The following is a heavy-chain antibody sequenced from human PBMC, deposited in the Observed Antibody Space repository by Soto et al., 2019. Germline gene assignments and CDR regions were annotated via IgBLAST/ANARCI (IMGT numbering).Heavy chain of an antibody. J-gene: IGHJ6*02. D-gene: IGHD6-13*01. Sequence: SETLSLTCAVYGGSFSGYYWSWIRQPPGKGLEWIGEINHSGSTNYNPSLKSRVTISVDTSKNQFSLKLSSVTAADTAVYYCARDGGQQQLVDGMDVWGQGTTVTVSS. CDR3: ARDGGQQQLVDGMDV. V-gene: IGHV4-34*01. CDR2: INHSGST. CDR1: GGSFSGYY.